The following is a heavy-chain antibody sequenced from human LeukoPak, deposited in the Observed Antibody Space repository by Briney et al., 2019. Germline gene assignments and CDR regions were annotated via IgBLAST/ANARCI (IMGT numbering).Heavy chain of an antibody. CDR1: WFTLRSQY. CDR3: ARFNAPTTYYYDSSGYYLDAFDI. J-gene: IGHJ3*02. CDR2: NYSGGRQ. V-gene: IGHV3-53*01. Sequence: GALRLSLAASWFTLRSQYMGWGRQAPGKGVGWGSVNYSGGRQYYADSVKGRFTISRDNSKNTLYLQMNSLRAEDTAVYYCARFNAPTTYYYDSSGYYLDAFDIWGQGTMVTVSS. D-gene: IGHD3-22*01.